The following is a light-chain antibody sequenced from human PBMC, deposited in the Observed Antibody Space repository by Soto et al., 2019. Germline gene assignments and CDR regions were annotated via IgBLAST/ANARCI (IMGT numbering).Light chain of an antibody. J-gene: IGLJ1*01. CDR1: KNDIGVYDF. CDR3: KSYAGSNTYV. CDR2: EVV. Sequence: QSAMTQPPSASGSTGQSVTISCTGTKNDIGVYDFVSWYQHHPGKAPRLIIYEVVQRPSGVPDRFSGSKSGNTASLTVSGLQAADEAYYFGKSYAGSNTYVFGSGTKLTVL. V-gene: IGLV2-8*01.